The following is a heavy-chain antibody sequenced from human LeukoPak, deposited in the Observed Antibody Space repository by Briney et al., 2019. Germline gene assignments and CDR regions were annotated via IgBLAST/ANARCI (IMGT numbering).Heavy chain of an antibody. CDR3: AREGYSSGWFFDY. J-gene: IGHJ4*02. Sequence: PSETLSLTCTVSGGSISSYYWSWIRQPPGKGLGWIGYIYYSGSTNYNPSLKSRVTISVDTSKNQFSLKLSSVTAADTAVYYCAREGYSSGWFFDYWGQGTLVTVSS. CDR2: IYYSGST. D-gene: IGHD6-19*01. CDR1: GGSISSYY. V-gene: IGHV4-59*01.